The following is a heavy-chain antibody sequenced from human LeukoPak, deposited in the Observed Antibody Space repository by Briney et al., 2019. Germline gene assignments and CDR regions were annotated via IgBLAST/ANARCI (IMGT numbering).Heavy chain of an antibody. CDR2: ISDSGST. CDR1: GGSFSNYL. Sequence: SETLSLTCSVSGGSFSNYLWSWIRQSPGKGLEWVGYISDSGSTNYNPSLKSRVTISLDTSKNQFSLELSSVTTADTAVYYCARSHGLYWGQGILVTVSS. J-gene: IGHJ4*02. V-gene: IGHV4-59*01. CDR3: ARSHGLY.